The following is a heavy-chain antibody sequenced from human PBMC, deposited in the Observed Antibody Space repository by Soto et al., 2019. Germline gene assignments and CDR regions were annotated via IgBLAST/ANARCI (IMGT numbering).Heavy chain of an antibody. CDR3: ARDVSYSMDA. CDR1: GFTFSSHW. Sequence: GGSLRLSCEVSGFTFSSHWMHWVRQAPGKGLVWVSYINSDGTTTTHADSVKGRFTISRDNAKNTLYLQMNSLRAEDTAVYYCARDVSYSMDAWGQGTTVTVSS. CDR2: INSDGTTT. J-gene: IGHJ6*02. V-gene: IGHV3-74*01.